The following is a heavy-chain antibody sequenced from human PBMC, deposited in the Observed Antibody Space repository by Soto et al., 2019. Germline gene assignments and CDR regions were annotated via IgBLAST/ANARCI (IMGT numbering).Heavy chain of an antibody. Sequence: ASVKVSCKVSGYTLTELSMHWVRQAPGKGLEWMGGFDPEDGETIYAQKFQGRVTMTEDTSTDTAYMELSSLRSEDTAVYYCATKRDYYDSSGYPNWFEPWGQGTLVTVSS. CDR2: FDPEDGET. CDR3: ATKRDYYDSSGYPNWFEP. V-gene: IGHV1-24*01. CDR1: GYTLTELS. D-gene: IGHD3-22*01. J-gene: IGHJ5*02.